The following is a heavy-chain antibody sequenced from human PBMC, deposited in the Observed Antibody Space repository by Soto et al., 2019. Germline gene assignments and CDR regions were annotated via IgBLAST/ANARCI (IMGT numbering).Heavy chain of an antibody. J-gene: IGHJ4*02. CDR3: ARQVEMASRIDY. CDR2: IYYSGST. Sequence: PSETLSLTCTVSGGSISSYYWSWIRQPPGKGLEWIGYIYYSGSTNYNPSLKSRVTISVDTSKNQFSLKLSSVTAADTAVYYCARQVEMASRIDYWGQGTLVTV. D-gene: IGHD2-2*01. V-gene: IGHV4-59*01. CDR1: GGSISSYY.